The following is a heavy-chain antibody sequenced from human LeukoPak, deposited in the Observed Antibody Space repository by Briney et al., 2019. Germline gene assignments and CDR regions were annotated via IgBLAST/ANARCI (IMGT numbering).Heavy chain of an antibody. CDR3: ARCGHYDAYRV. D-gene: IGHD2-21*02. V-gene: IGHV5-51*01. CDR1: GHTFSISW. Sequence: GESLKISCKGSGHTFSISWIGWVRQKPGEGLEWMGIIYVGDSDTRYNPSFQGQVTISADRSTSTAYLQWSSLKSSDTAIYYCARCGHYDAYRVWGQETLVSVSS. J-gene: IGHJ3*01. CDR2: IYVGDSDT.